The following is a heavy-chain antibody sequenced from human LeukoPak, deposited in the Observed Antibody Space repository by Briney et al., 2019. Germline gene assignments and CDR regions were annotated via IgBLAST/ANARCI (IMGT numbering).Heavy chain of an antibody. V-gene: IGHV1-2*02. CDR1: GYTFTDYY. J-gene: IGHJ4*02. Sequence: GASVKVSCKASGYTFTDYYMHWVRQAPGQGLEWMGWINPNSGDTNYAQKFQGRVTMTRDTSINTAYMELSRLRFDDTAVYCCARRIVGATCLDYWGQGTLVTVSS. D-gene: IGHD1-26*01. CDR2: INPNSGDT. CDR3: ARRIVGATCLDY.